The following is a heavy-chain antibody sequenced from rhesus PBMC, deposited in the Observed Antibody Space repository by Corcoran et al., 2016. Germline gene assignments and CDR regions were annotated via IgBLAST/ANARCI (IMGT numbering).Heavy chain of an antibody. Sequence: EVQLVESGGGLVQPGGSLRLSCAASGFTFGSYGMDWARQEPGKGLEWVSAINTGGGSTWYTDSVKGRFTISRENAKNTLYLQMDSLRAEDTAVYYCATGTRNAFDFWGQGLRVTVSS. V-gene: IGHV3-8*01. D-gene: IGHD3-9*01. CDR3: ATGTRNAFDF. J-gene: IGHJ3*01. CDR1: GFTFGSYG. CDR2: INTGGGST.